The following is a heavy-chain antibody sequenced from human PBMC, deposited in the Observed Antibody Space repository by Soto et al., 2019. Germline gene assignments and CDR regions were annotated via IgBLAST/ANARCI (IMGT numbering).Heavy chain of an antibody. Sequence: GGSLRVSWAASGFTFSSYGMHWVRQAPGKGLEWVAVISYDGSNKYYADSVKGRFTISRDNSKNTLYLQMNSLRGEDTAVYYCAKDLKFYSYYYYGMDVWGQGTTVTVSS. CDR2: ISYDGSNK. CDR3: AKDLKFYSYYYYGMDV. J-gene: IGHJ6*02. V-gene: IGHV3-30*18. CDR1: GFTFSSYG. D-gene: IGHD2-15*01.